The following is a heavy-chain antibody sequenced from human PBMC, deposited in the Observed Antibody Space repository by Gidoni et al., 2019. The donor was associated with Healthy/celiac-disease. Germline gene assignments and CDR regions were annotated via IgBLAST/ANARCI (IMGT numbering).Heavy chain of an antibody. J-gene: IGHJ6*03. V-gene: IGHV3-30*04. D-gene: IGHD1-26*01. CDR2: ISYDGSTK. CDR1: GFTFSSYA. CDR3: ARDGPRGVGATNGPYYYYYMDV. Sequence: QVQLVESGGGVVQPGRSLRLSCAASGFTFSSYAMHWVRQAPGKGLEWVAVISYDGSTKYYADSVKGRFTISRDNSKNTLYLQMNSLRAEDTAVYYCARDGPRGVGATNGPYYYYYMDVWGKGTTVTVSS.